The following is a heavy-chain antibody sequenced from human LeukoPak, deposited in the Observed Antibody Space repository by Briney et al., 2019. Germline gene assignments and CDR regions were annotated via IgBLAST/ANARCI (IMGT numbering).Heavy chain of an antibody. CDR1: GVTGSSKY. V-gene: IGHV3-66*01. J-gene: IGHJ6*02. CDR3: APGNQPDYYNYHRMDV. Sequence: GGSLRLSCAASGVTGSSKYMTWVRQAPGKGLEWVSVIYAGGSTDYSESVKSRFTISRDNSKNTLYLQMNSLRAEDTAAYYCAPGNQPDYYNYHRMDVWGQGKTVTVSS. CDR2: IYAGGST.